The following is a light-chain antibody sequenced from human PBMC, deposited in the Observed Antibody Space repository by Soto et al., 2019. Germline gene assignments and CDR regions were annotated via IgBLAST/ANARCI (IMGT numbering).Light chain of an antibody. CDR1: HTIANVY. CDR3: HSYATYLT. J-gene: IGKJ5*01. CDR2: DTS. Sequence: IVLTQSPASLSLSPGERATLSCGASHTIANVYLAWYQHKPGLAPRLLIYDTSIRATGIPDRFTGSGSGTDSTPTIICPQPQHFALSICHSYATYLTFHQG. V-gene: IGKV3D-20*01.